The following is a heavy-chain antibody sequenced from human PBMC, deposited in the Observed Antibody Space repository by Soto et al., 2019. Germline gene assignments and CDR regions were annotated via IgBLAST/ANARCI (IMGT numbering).Heavy chain of an antibody. D-gene: IGHD4-17*01. CDR1: SGPDRSHN. V-gene: IGHV4-59*08. CDR2: VYYTGDT. J-gene: IGHJ6*02. CDR3: VRQGIDYLHGLVDV. Sequence: QVQLQQSGPRLVKPSETLSLTCTVSSGPDRSHNWGWIRQPQGRGLEWIGYVYYTGDTAHNPSLRGRVTISADTSTNDISLTLNSVTAADTAVYYCVRQGIDYLHGLVDVWGQGTTVSVSS.